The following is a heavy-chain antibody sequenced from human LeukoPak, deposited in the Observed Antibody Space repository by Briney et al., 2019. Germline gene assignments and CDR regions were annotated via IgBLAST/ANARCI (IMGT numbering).Heavy chain of an antibody. CDR2: IYHNGST. Sequence: SETLSLTCAVSGYSISSGYYWGWIRQPPGKGLEWIGSIYHNGSTYYNPSLKSRVTISVDTSKNQFSLKLSSVTAADTAVYYCARNRGYYDSSGYYAVDYWGQGTLVTVSS. J-gene: IGHJ4*02. V-gene: IGHV4-38-2*01. D-gene: IGHD3-22*01. CDR1: GYSISSGYY. CDR3: ARNRGYYDSSGYYAVDY.